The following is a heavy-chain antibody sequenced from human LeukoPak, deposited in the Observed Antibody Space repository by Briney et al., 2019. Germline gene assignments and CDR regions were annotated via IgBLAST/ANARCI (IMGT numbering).Heavy chain of an antibody. CDR3: ARDPGDPTYFDY. CDR2: IYYSGST. D-gene: IGHD1-1*01. CDR1: GGSISSYY. Sequence: SETLSLTCTVSGGSISSYYWSWIRQPPGKGLEWIGYIYYSGSTNYNPSLKSRVTISVDTSKNQFSLKLSSVTAADTAVYYCARDPGDPTYFDYWGQGTLVTVSS. V-gene: IGHV4-59*01. J-gene: IGHJ4*02.